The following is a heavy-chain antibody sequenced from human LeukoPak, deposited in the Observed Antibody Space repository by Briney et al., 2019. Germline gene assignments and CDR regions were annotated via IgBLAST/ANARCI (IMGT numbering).Heavy chain of an antibody. J-gene: IGHJ4*02. Sequence: SETLSLTCTASGGPVSSGGYNWSWIRQHPGKGLEWIGYIYYSGSTYYNPSLKSRVTISGDTSKNQFSLKLSSVTAADTAVYYCERAGHDIVPAAMGCDYCGQGTLVTVSS. CDR3: ERAGHDIVPAAMGCDY. CDR2: IYYSGST. D-gene: IGHD2-2*01. CDR1: GGPVSSGGYN. V-gene: IGHV4-31*03.